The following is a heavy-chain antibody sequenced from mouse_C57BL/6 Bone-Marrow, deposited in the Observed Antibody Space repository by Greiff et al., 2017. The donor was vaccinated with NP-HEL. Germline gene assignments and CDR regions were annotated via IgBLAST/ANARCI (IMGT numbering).Heavy chain of an antibody. CDR2: IDPESGGT. Sequence: VQLQESGAELVRPGASVKLSCTASGFTFTDYYMHWVKQRPEQGLEWIGWIDPESGGTEYASKFQGKATITVDTSSNTAYLQLSSLTSEDSAVYYGATGGSSPYAWDFWGRGTSITVT. J-gene: IGHJ1*03. CDR1: GFTFTDYY. CDR3: ATGGSSPYAWDFWG. D-gene: IGHD1-1*01. V-gene: IGHV14-4*01.